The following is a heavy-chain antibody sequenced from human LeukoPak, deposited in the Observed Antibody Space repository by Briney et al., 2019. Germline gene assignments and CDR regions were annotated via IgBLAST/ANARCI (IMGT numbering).Heavy chain of an antibody. D-gene: IGHD3-9*01. CDR3: AGSQVAYDILTGYYIRGAFDI. Sequence: SETLSLTCTVSGYSISSGYYWGWIRQPPGKGLEWIGSIYHSGSTYYNPSLKSRVTISVDTSKNQFSLKLSSVTAADPAVYYCAGSQVAYDILTGYYIRGAFDIWGQGTMVTVSS. CDR1: GYSISSGYY. CDR2: IYHSGST. V-gene: IGHV4-38-2*02. J-gene: IGHJ3*02.